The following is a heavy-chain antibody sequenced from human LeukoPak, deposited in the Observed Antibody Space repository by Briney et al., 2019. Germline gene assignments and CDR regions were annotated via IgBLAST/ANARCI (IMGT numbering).Heavy chain of an antibody. CDR1: GLTFNNFP. J-gene: IGHJ4*02. V-gene: IGHV3-23*01. CDR3: AKDGYFHDSSGYSYFDY. CDR2: ISGSGGTT. Sequence: GGSLRLFCTDSGLTFNNFPMSWIRQVPGKGLEWVSSISGSGGTTYYAGSVRGRFTISRDNAKNTLFLQMRSLRAEDTALYYCAKDGYFHDSSGYSYFDYWGQGILVSVSS. D-gene: IGHD3-22*01.